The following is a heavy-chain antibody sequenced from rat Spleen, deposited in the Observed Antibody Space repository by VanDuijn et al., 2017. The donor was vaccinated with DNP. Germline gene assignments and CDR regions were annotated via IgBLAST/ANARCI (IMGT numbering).Heavy chain of an antibody. CDR3: TRLNLLLQWYYALDA. D-gene: IGHD1-1*01. CDR1: GFTFSNSG. V-gene: IGHV5-19*01. Sequence: EVQLVESGGGLVQPGRSLKLSCAGSGFTFSNSGMHWIRQAPTKGLEWVTSISPSGGGTYYRDSVKGRFTISRNNANRTLYLQMDSLRSEDTATYYCTRLNLLLQWYYALDAWGQGTSVTVSS. CDR2: ISPSGGGT. J-gene: IGHJ4*01.